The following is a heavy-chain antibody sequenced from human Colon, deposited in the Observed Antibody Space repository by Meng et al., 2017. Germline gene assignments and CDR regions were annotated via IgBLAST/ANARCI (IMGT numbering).Heavy chain of an antibody. CDR1: GYTFTSYG. CDR3: ARVGGPDAMVRGVITTDFDY. CDR2: ISAYNGNT. D-gene: IGHD3-10*01. J-gene: IGHJ4*02. V-gene: IGHV1-18*01. Sequence: QGQVVGLCGWVKKPWAYGKVSCKASGYTFTSYGISWVRQGPGQGLEWMGWISAYNGNTNYAQKLQGRVTMTTDTSTSTAYMELRSLRSDDTAVYYCARVGGPDAMVRGVITTDFDYWGQGTLVTVSS.